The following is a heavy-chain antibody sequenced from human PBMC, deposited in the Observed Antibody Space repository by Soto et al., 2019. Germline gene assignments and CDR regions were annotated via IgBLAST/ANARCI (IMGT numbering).Heavy chain of an antibody. CDR2: IIPIFGTA. D-gene: IGHD3-22*01. CDR1: GGTFSSYA. Sequence: SVKVSCKASGGTFSSYAISWVRQAPGQGLEWMGGIIPIFGTANYAQKFRGRVTITADESTSTAYMELSSLRSEDTAVYYCARMWRGGTMIEYYYYGMDVWGQGTTVTVSS. V-gene: IGHV1-69*13. J-gene: IGHJ6*02. CDR3: ARMWRGGTMIEYYYYGMDV.